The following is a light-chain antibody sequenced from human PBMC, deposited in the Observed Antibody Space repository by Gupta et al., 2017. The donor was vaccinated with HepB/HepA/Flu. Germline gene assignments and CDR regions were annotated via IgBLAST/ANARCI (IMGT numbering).Light chain of an antibody. CDR2: EVS. Sequence: EIVMTQSPATLSVSPGERVTLSCRASQSMNNKVAWYQQRPGQAPRLLLYEVSTRVTGIPARFSGSGSGTEFTLTISSLQSEDFAVYYCQQYNNWPPWTFGQGTTVEMK. V-gene: IGKV3-15*01. CDR1: QSMNNK. CDR3: QQYNNWPPWT. J-gene: IGKJ1*01.